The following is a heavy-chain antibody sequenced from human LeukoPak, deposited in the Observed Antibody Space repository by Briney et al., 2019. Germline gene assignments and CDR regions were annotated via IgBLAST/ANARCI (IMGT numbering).Heavy chain of an antibody. D-gene: IGHD4-23*01. CDR3: SRSHDYGGLYFYYYMDV. CDR1: GGSISSRSDY. CDR2: LDSSGST. V-gene: IGHV4-39*01. J-gene: IGHJ6*03. Sequence: SETLSLTCTVSGGSISSRSDYWGWLRQTPGKGLEWIGNLDSSGSTYYNPSLKSRVTISVGTSKNQFSLNLRSVTAADTAIYFCSRSHDYGGLYFYYYMDVWGKGTTVTVSS.